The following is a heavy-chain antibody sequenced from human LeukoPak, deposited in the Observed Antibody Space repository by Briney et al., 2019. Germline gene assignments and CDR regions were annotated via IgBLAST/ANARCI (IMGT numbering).Heavy chain of an antibody. Sequence: GRSLRLSCAASGFTFDDYAMHWVRQAPGKGLEWVSGITWNSGSIAYADSVKGRFTISRDNAKNSLYLQMNSLRAEDTALYYCAKDINYDSNGYYRDWGQGTLVTVSS. V-gene: IGHV3-9*01. J-gene: IGHJ4*02. CDR2: ITWNSGSI. CDR3: AKDINYDSNGYYRD. D-gene: IGHD3-22*01. CDR1: GFTFDDYA.